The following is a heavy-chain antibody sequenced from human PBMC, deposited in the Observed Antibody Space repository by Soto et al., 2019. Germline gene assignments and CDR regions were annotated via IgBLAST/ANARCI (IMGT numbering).Heavy chain of an antibody. D-gene: IGHD3-10*01. CDR1: GFTFRSYA. Sequence: GGSLRLSCEASGFTFRSYAMSWVRQAPGKGLEWVSAINGGGDSTQYADSVKGRFTISRDNSKDTLYLQMNSLRADDTAVYYCAKYFYGSGSFSFDYWGQGTLVTVS. V-gene: IGHV3-23*01. J-gene: IGHJ4*02. CDR2: INGGGDST. CDR3: AKYFYGSGSFSFDY.